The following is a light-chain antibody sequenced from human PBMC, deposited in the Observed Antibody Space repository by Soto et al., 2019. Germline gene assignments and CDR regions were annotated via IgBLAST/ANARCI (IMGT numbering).Light chain of an antibody. CDR2: AVN. J-gene: IGLJ3*02. CDR3: CSYAGSYTWV. Sequence: QSALTQPRSVSGSTGQSVTISCTGTSVHVGDYNYVSWYQQHPGKAPKLLIYAVNMRPSGVPDRFSGSKSGNTASLTISGLQAEDEADYSCCSYAGSYTWVFGGGTKLPVL. CDR1: SVHVGDYNY. V-gene: IGLV2-11*01.